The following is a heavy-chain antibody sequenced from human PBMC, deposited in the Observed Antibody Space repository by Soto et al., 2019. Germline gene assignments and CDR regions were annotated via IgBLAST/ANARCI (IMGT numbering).Heavy chain of an antibody. Sequence: GGSLRLSCAVSGFTFDDNAMHWVRQALEKGLEWVSGINWKSDIGYADSVKGRFTISRDNAENSLYLQMNSLRAEDTALYYCAISQDRGGRTTFIYWGQGTQVTVSS. V-gene: IGHV3-9*01. D-gene: IGHD3-16*01. J-gene: IGHJ4*02. CDR1: GFTFDDNA. CDR3: AISQDRGGRTTFIY. CDR2: INWKSDI.